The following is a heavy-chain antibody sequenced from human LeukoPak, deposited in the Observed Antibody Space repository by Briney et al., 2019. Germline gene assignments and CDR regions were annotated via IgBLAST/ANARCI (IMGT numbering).Heavy chain of an antibody. J-gene: IGHJ4*02. V-gene: IGHV3-21*01. CDR3: ARSAWDSRAY. CDR2: ISSSRSNI. Sequence: GGSLRLSCAASGFTFTGYSMNWVRQAPGKGLEWVSCISSSRSNIYYADSMKGRFTISRDNAKNSVYLQMNSLRAKDTAGKYWARSAWDSRAYWGQGIVVSVSS. CDR1: GFTFTGYS. D-gene: IGHD1-26*01.